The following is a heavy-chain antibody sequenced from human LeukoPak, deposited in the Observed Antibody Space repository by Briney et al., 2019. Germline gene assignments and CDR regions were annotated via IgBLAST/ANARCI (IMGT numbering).Heavy chain of an antibody. Sequence: GGSLRLSCAASGFTFSSYAMSWVRQAPGKGLEWVSAISGSGGSTYYADSVKGRFTISRDNSKNTLYLQMNSLRAEDTAVYYCASKTEGYYYYDMDVWGQGTTVTVSS. J-gene: IGHJ6*02. CDR3: ASKTEGYYYYDMDV. V-gene: IGHV3-23*01. CDR2: ISGSGGST. CDR1: GFTFSSYA.